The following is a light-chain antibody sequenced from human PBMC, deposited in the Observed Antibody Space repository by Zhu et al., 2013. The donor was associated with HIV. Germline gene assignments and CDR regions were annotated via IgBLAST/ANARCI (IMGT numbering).Light chain of an antibody. CDR3: QSWDRNIVV. V-gene: IGLV3-1*01. J-gene: IGLJ3*02. CDR2: QDS. CDR1: KLGDKY. Sequence: SYELTQPPSVSVSPGQTASITCSGDKLGDKYACWYQQKPGQSPVLVIYQDSKRPSGIPERFSGSNSGNTATLTISGTQAMDEADYYCQSWDRNIVVFGGGTKLTVL.